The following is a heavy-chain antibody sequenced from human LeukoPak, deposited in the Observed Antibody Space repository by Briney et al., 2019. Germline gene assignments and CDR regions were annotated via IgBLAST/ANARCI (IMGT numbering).Heavy chain of an antibody. Sequence: SETLSLTCAVYGGSFSGYYWSWIRQPPGKGLEWIGEINHSGSTNYNPSLKSRVTMSIDTSKSQFSLKLTSVTATDTAVYYCARRLSGSYSDYWGQGILVTVS. V-gene: IGHV4-34*01. CDR3: ARRLSGSYSDY. D-gene: IGHD1-26*01. CDR2: INHSGST. J-gene: IGHJ4*02. CDR1: GGSFSGYY.